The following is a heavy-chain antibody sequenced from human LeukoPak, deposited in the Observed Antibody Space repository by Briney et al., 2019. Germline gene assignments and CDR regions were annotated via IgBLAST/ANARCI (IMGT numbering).Heavy chain of an antibody. D-gene: IGHD6-19*01. CDR2: IRYDGSNK. V-gene: IGHV3-30*02. J-gene: IGHJ4*02. CDR3: AKGLAVAGTPSDY. CDR1: GFNFSSYD. Sequence: GGSLRLSCAASGFNFSSYDMHWVRQAPGKGLEWVAFIRYDGSNKCYADSVKGRFTISRDNSKNTLYLQMNSLRAEDTAVYYCAKGLAVAGTPSDYWGQGTLVTVSS.